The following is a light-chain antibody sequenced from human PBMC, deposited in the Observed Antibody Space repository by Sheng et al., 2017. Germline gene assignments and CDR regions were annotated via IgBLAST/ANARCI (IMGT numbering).Light chain of an antibody. V-gene: IGKV1-27*01. Sequence: DIQLTQSPSTLSASVGDRVTITCRVSQGISNYLNWYWHKPGKGPNLLIYTASNLQSGVPSRFSGSGSGTEFTLTISSLQPEDVATYFGQRTYSAPPLFAGGTK. CDR1: QGISNY. CDR3: QRTYSAPPL. CDR2: TAS. J-gene: IGKJ4*01.